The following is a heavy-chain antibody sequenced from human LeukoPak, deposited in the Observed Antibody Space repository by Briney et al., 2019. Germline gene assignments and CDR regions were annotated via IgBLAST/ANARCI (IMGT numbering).Heavy chain of an antibody. D-gene: IGHD2-15*01. CDR1: GFTFGSYG. J-gene: IGHJ4*02. CDR2: IKQDGSEK. CDR3: ARDARLARPAPLDY. V-gene: IGHV3-7*01. Sequence: GGSLRLSCAASGFTFGSYGMNWVRQAPGKGLEWVANIKQDGSEKYYVDSVKGRFTISRDNAKNSLYLQMNSLRAEDTAVYYCARDARLARPAPLDYWGQGTLVTVSS.